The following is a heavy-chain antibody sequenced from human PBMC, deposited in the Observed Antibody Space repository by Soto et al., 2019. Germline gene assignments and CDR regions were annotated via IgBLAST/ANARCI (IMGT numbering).Heavy chain of an antibody. J-gene: IGHJ4*02. CDR2: IRTKIYRETT. V-gene: IGHV3-49*04. Sequence: SLRLSCTASGFSFSDYAVSWVRQAPGKGLEWVSSIRTKIYRETTQYAASVKGRFTIPRDDSESTAYLQMNSLKTEDTAVYYCARDIFDATGKYFDFWGRGTLVTV. CDR1: GFSFSDYA. D-gene: IGHD2-15*01. CDR3: ARDIFDATGKYFDF.